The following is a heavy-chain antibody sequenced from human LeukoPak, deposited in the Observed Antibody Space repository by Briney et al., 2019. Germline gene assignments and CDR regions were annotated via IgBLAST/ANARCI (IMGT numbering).Heavy chain of an antibody. J-gene: IGHJ4*02. CDR3: ARGGSGWYYFDY. CDR1: GFTFSSYA. CDR2: ISYDGSNK. D-gene: IGHD6-19*01. Sequence: GGSLRLSCAASGFTFSSYAMHWVRQAPGKGLEWVAVISYDGSNKYYADSVKGRFTISRDNSKNTLYLQMNSLRAEDTAVYYCARGGSGWYYFDYWGQGTLVTVSS. V-gene: IGHV3-30-3*01.